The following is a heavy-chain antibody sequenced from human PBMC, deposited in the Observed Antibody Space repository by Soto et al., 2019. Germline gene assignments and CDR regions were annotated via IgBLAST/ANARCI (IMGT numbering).Heavy chain of an antibody. D-gene: IGHD4-17*01. V-gene: IGHV1-69*02. Sequence: QVQLVQSGAEVKKPGSSVKVSCKASGGTFSNYTIIWVRQAPGQGLEWMGRIIPILNIANYAQKFQGRVTITADKSTTTAYMELSSLRSEDTAVYYCARVSEMGTVTEGFYYYMDVWGKGTTVTVSS. CDR1: GGTFSNYT. CDR3: ARVSEMGTVTEGFYYYMDV. J-gene: IGHJ6*03. CDR2: IIPILNIA.